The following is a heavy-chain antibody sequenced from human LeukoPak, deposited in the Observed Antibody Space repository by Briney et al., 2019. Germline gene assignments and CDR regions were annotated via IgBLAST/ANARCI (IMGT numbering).Heavy chain of an antibody. Sequence: GGSLRLSCAASGYTFSSYEMHWVRQAPGKGLEWVSYISSSGSTIYYADSVKGRFTISRDNAKNSLYLQMNSLRAEDTAVYYCARDYGGSSPFDYWGQGTLVTVSS. CDR1: GYTFSSYE. CDR2: ISSSGSTI. CDR3: ARDYGGSSPFDY. J-gene: IGHJ4*02. V-gene: IGHV3-48*03. D-gene: IGHD4-23*01.